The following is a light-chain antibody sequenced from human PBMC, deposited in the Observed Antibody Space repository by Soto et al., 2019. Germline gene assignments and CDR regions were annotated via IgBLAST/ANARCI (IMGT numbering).Light chain of an antibody. Sequence: EIVMTQSPATLYVSPGERATLSCRASQSVSSNLAWYQQKPGQAPRLLIYAASTRAIGIPARYSGSGSGTEITLTISSPQSEDFAVYYGQQYNNWPPWTFGQETKVEIK. CDR3: QQYNNWPPWT. J-gene: IGKJ1*01. CDR2: AAS. V-gene: IGKV3-15*01. CDR1: QSVSSN.